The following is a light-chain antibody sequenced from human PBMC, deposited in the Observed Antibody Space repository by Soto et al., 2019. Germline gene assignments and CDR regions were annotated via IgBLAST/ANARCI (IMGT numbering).Light chain of an antibody. CDR2: GAS. CDR1: QSVSSSY. Sequence: ESVLTQSPGTLSMSPGERATLSCRASQSVSSSYSAWYQQKPGQAPRLLIYGASRSATGIPDRFSGSGSGTDFTLTISRLEPEDFAVYYCQQYGSSPFTFGPGTKVYI. J-gene: IGKJ3*01. CDR3: QQYGSSPFT. V-gene: IGKV3-20*01.